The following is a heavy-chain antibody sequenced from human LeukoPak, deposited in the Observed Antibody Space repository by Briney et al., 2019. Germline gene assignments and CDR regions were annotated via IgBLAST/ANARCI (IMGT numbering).Heavy chain of an antibody. V-gene: IGHV3-30-3*01. CDR3: AKEPASSGWFDP. CDR2: ISYDGSNE. D-gene: IGHD6-19*01. J-gene: IGHJ5*02. Sequence: GGSLRLSCAASGFTFSSYAMHWVRQAPGKGLEWVAVISYDGSNEYYADSVKGRFTISRDNSKNTLYLQMNSLRAEDTAVYYCAKEPASSGWFDPWGQGTLVAVSS. CDR1: GFTFSSYA.